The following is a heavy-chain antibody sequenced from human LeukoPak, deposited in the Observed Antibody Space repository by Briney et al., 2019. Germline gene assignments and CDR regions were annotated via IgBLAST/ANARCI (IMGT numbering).Heavy chain of an antibody. Sequence: SQTLSLTCAVSGDSITFGGYSWSRIRQPPGKGLEWIGYIYHSGSTYYNPSLKSRVTISIDGSKNQFSLKLSSVTAADTAVYYCARNGYYFDYWGQGTLVTVSS. J-gene: IGHJ4*02. CDR1: GDSITFGGYS. V-gene: IGHV4-30-2*01. D-gene: IGHD1-1*01. CDR2: IYHSGST. CDR3: ARNGYYFDY.